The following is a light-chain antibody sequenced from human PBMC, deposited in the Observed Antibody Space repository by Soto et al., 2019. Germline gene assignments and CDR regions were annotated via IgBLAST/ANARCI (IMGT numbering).Light chain of an antibody. V-gene: IGKV1-5*03. CDR1: QSISSW. CDR3: QQYNSYPPT. CDR2: KAS. J-gene: IGKJ4*01. Sequence: DIQMTQSPSTLSASVGDRVTITCRASQSISSWLAWYQQKPGKAPKLLIYKASSLESGVPSRFSGSGSGTEFTLTISRLQPDDFATYYCQQYNSYPPTFGGGTKVEIK.